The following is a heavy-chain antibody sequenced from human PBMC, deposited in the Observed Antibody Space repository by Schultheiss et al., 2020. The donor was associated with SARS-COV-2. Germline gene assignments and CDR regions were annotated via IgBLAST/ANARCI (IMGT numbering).Heavy chain of an antibody. CDR3: ARDTHYGSGLLDI. CDR1: GFTFSSYE. D-gene: IGHD3-10*01. Sequence: GGSLRLSCAASGFTFSSYEMNWVRQAPGKGLEWVAVIWYDGSNKYYADSVKGRFTISRDNAKNSLYLQMNSLRAEDTAVYYCARDTHYGSGLLDIWGQGTMVTVSS. J-gene: IGHJ3*02. CDR2: IWYDGSNK. V-gene: IGHV3-33*08.